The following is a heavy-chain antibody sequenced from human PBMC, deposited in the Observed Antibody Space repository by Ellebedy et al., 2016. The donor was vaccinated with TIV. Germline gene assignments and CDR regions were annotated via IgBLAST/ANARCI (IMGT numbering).Heavy chain of an antibody. CDR3: ASNGDKGY. Sequence: GESLKISXAASGFTVSNNYMNWVRQAPEKGLEWVSLVYSGGSTHYADSVRGRFTISRDYSKNTLYLQMNSLRAEDTAVYYCASNGDKGYWGQGTLVTVSS. D-gene: IGHD4-23*01. CDR1: GFTVSNNY. J-gene: IGHJ4*02. CDR2: VYSGGST. V-gene: IGHV3-53*01.